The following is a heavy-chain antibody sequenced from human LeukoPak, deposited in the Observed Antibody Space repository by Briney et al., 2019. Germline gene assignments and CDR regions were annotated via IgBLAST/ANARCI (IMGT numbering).Heavy chain of an antibody. CDR1: GGSFSGYY. CDR3: ARVHGLRGYSYGWSGAYYFDY. CDR2: INHSGST. Sequence: SETLSLTCAVYGGSFSGYYWSWIRQPPGKGLEWIGEINHSGSTNYNPSLKSRVTISVDTSKNQFSLKLSSVTAADTAVYYCARVHGLRGYSYGWSGAYYFDYWGQGTLVTVSS. V-gene: IGHV4-34*01. D-gene: IGHD5-18*01. J-gene: IGHJ4*02.